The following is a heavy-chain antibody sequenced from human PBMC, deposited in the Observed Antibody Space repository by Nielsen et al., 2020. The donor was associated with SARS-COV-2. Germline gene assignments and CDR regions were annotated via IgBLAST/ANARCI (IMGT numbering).Heavy chain of an antibody. D-gene: IGHD4-23*01. CDR1: GGSISSGGYS. CDR2: IYHSGST. J-gene: IGHJ6*02. V-gene: IGHV4-30-2*01. CDR3: ARGQLHSYYYYYGMDV. Sequence: SETLSLTCAVSGGSISSGGYSWSWIRQPPGKGLEWIGYIYHSGSTYYNPSLKSRVTISVDRSKNQFSLKLSSVTAADTAVYYCARGQLHSYYYYYGMDVWGQGTTVTVSS.